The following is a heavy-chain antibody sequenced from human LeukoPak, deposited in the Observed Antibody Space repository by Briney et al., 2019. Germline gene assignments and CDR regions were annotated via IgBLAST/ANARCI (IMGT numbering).Heavy chain of an antibody. CDR1: GFTFSAYS. CDR2: IGSSSSPI. D-gene: IGHD4-11*01. V-gene: IGHV3-48*01. J-gene: IGHJ4*02. CDR3: ARDQAYSFDY. Sequence: GGSLRLSCAASGFTFSAYSMNWVRQAPEKGLEWVPYIGSSSSPIYYADSVKGRFTISRDNAKNSLYLQMDSLRAEDTAVYYCARDQAYSFDYWGQGTLVTVSS.